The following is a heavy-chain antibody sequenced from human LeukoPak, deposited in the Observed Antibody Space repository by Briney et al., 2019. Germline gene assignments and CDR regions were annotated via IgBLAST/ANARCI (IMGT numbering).Heavy chain of an antibody. J-gene: IGHJ6*02. Sequence: ASVKVSCTASGYTFTGYYRHWVRQAPGQGLEWMGWINPNSGGTNYAQKFQGRVTMTRDTSISTAYMELSRLRSDDTAVYYCARGYYYDSSGYYYGMDVWGQGTTVTVSS. D-gene: IGHD3-22*01. V-gene: IGHV1-2*02. CDR2: INPNSGGT. CDR1: GYTFTGYY. CDR3: ARGYYYDSSGYYYGMDV.